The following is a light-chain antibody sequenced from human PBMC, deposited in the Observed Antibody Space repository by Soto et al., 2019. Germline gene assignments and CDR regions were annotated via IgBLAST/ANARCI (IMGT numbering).Light chain of an antibody. Sequence: QSALTQPPSASGSPGQSVTISCTGTSSDVGGYNFVSWYQQLPGKAPKLLIYEVSKRPSGVPDRFSGSKSGNTASLTVSGLQAEDEADYYCNSYAGSNNFALFGGGTKLTVL. J-gene: IGLJ2*01. CDR2: EVS. V-gene: IGLV2-8*01. CDR1: SSDVGGYNF. CDR3: NSYAGSNNFAL.